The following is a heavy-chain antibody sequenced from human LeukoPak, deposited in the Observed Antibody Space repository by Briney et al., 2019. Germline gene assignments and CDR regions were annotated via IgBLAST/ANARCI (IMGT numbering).Heavy chain of an antibody. CDR2: ISGSGGST. CDR3: AKSQYSSGWGFDY. CDR1: GFTFSSYA. V-gene: IGHV3-23*01. D-gene: IGHD6-19*01. J-gene: IGHJ4*02. Sequence: RTGGSLRLSCAGSGFTFSSYAMSWVRQAPGKGLEWVSAISGSGGSTYYADSVKGRFTISRDNSKNTLYLQMNSLRAEDTAVYYCAKSQYSSGWGFDYWGQGTLVTVSS.